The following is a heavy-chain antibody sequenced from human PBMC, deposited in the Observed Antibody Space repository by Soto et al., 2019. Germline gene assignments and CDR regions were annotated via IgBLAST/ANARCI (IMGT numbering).Heavy chain of an antibody. CDR1: GYTFSSYG. CDR2: ISGYNGNT. Sequence: QVQLVQSGSEVKKPGASVKVSCKASGYTFSSYGINWMRQAPGQGLEWMGYISGYNGNTIYAQRLQGRVTMTTDTSTSTAYMELRSLRSDDTAVYYCARHYPHSRDIVEGVTAPEYDYWGQGTLVTVSS. CDR3: ARHYPHSRDIVEGVTAPEYDY. D-gene: IGHD2-15*01. J-gene: IGHJ4*02. V-gene: IGHV1-18*01.